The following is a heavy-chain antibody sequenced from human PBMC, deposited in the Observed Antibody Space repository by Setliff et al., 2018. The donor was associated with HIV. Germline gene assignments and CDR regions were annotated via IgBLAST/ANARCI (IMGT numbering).Heavy chain of an antibody. Sequence: SETLSLTCTISGGSISRSYWSWVRQSAGQGLEWIGRIYSTGSTDYNPSLANRLTMSIDTIKDQFSLRLRSVTAADSAVYYCARGFCTSTSCFLFDLWGQGTPVTVSS. V-gene: IGHV4-4*07. D-gene: IGHD2-2*01. CDR1: GGSISRSY. CDR3: ARGFCTSTSCFLFDL. CDR2: IYSTGST. J-gene: IGHJ5*02.